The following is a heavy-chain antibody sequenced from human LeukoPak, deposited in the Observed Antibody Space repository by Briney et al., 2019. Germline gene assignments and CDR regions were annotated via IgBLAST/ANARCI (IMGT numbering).Heavy chain of an antibody. CDR1: GGSFSGYY. D-gene: IGHD4-17*01. V-gene: IGHV4-34*01. J-gene: IGHJ5*02. CDR3: AREEHHDYGDYVDSFGP. Sequence: PSETLSLTCAVYGGSFSGYYWSWIRQPPGKGQEWIGEINHSGSTNYNPSLKSRDTISVDTSKNQLSLKRSSVTAADTAVYYCAREEHHDYGDYVDSFGPWGQGTLVTVSS. CDR2: INHSGST.